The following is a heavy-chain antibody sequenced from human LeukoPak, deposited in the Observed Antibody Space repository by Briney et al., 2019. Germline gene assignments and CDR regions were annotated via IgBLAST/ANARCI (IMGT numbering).Heavy chain of an antibody. CDR1: GFTFSSYG. Sequence: GGSLRLSCAASGFTFSSYGMHWVRQAPGKGLEWVAVISYDGSNKYYADSVKGRFTISRDNSKSTLYLQMNSLRAEDTAVYYCAKVLAYCGGDCSLAADEYYYGMDVWGQGTTVTVSS. CDR2: ISYDGSNK. J-gene: IGHJ6*02. CDR3: AKVLAYCGGDCSLAADEYYYGMDV. V-gene: IGHV3-30*18. D-gene: IGHD2-21*02.